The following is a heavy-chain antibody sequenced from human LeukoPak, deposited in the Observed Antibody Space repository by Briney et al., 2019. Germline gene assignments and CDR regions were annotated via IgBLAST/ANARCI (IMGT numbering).Heavy chain of an antibody. D-gene: IGHD1-1*01. CDR1: GYTFTGYY. CDR2: INTNTGNP. CDR3: ARVSWAQLARASDI. J-gene: IGHJ3*02. Sequence: ASVKVSCKASGYTFTGYYMHWVRQAPGQGLEWMGWINTNTGNPTYAQGFTGRFVFSLDTSVSTAYLQISSLKAEDTAVYYCARVSWAQLARASDIWGQGTMVTVSS. V-gene: IGHV7-4-1*02.